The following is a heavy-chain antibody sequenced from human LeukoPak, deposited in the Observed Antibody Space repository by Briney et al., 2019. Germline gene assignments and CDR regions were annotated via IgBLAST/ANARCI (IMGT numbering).Heavy chain of an antibody. CDR2: IYHTGST. D-gene: IGHD2-2*01. CDR3: ARLQYCSGTSCYWFDP. V-gene: IGHV4-30-2*01. J-gene: IGHJ5*02. Sequence: SSETLSLTCDVSGGSISSGLYSWSWIRQPLGKGLEWIGYIYHTGSTYYNPSLKSRVTISVDTSKNQFSLRLSSVTAADTAVYYCARLQYCSGTSCYWFDPWGQGTLVTVSS. CDR1: GGSISSGLYS.